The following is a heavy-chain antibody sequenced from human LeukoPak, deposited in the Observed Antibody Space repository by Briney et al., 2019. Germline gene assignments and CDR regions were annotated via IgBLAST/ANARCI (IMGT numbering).Heavy chain of an antibody. Sequence: SETLSLTCTVSGGALSSSSYYWGWIRRPPGKGLEWIGSIFKSGFTHYNPSLKSRLTMSVDTSKNQFSLKLNSMTAADTAVYYCARHALYGSGNNWFDPWGQGTLITVSS. CDR1: GGALSSSSYY. J-gene: IGHJ5*02. D-gene: IGHD3-10*01. CDR2: IFKSGFT. V-gene: IGHV4-39*01. CDR3: ARHALYGSGNNWFDP.